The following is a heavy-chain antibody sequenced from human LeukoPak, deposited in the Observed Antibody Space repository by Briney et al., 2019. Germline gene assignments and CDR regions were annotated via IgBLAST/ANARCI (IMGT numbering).Heavy chain of an antibody. J-gene: IGHJ4*02. CDR3: ASVEMATTSDY. D-gene: IGHD5-24*01. CDR1: GGTFSSYA. Sequence: SVKVSCKASGGTFSSYAISWVRQAPGQGLEWMGRIIPILGIANYAQKFQGRVTITADKSTSTAYMELSSLRSEDTAVYYCASVEMATTSDYWGQGTLVTVSS. CDR2: IIPILGIA. V-gene: IGHV1-69*04.